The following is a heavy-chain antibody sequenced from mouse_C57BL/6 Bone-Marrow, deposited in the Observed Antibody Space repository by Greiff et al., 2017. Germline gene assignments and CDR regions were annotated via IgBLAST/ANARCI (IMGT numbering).Heavy chain of an antibody. CDR2: IDPSDSET. CDR3: ARNGATVVAEYFDY. CDR1: GYTFTSYW. Sequence: VQLQQSGAELVRPGSSVKLSCKASGYTFTSYWMHWVKQRPIQGLEWIGNIDPSDSETHYNQKFKDKATLTVDKSSSTAYMQLSSLTSEDSAVYYCARNGATVVAEYFDYWGQGTTLTVSS. V-gene: IGHV1-52*01. D-gene: IGHD1-1*01. J-gene: IGHJ2*01.